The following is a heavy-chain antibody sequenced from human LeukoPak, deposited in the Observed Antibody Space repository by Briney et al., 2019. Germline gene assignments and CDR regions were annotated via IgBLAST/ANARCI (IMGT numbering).Heavy chain of an antibody. Sequence: SETLSLTCTVSGGSISSYYWSWIRQPPGKGLEWTGYIYYSGSTNYNPSLKSRVTISVDTSKNQFSLKLSSVTAADTAVYYCARVDPDSSSTLEVFDYWGQGTLVTVSS. V-gene: IGHV4-59*01. D-gene: IGHD6-6*01. CDR1: GGSISSYY. J-gene: IGHJ4*02. CDR3: ARVDPDSSSTLEVFDY. CDR2: IYYSGST.